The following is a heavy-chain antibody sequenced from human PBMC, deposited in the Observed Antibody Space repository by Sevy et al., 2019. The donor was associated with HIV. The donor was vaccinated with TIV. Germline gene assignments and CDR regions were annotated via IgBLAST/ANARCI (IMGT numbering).Heavy chain of an antibody. V-gene: IGHV3-11*01. Sequence: GGSLRLSCAASGFTISEYYMSWIRQAPGKGLEWVSYISSSGSTIYYADSVKGRFTISRDNAKNSLYLQMNSLRAEDTAVYYCARNEGDYYDSSGYYYNYWGQGTLVTVSS. CDR3: ARNEGDYYDSSGYYYNY. D-gene: IGHD3-22*01. CDR1: GFTISEYY. J-gene: IGHJ4*02. CDR2: ISSSGSTI.